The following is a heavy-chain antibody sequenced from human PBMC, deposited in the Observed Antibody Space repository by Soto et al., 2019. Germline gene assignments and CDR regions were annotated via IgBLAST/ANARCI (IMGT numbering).Heavy chain of an antibody. CDR3: XXDGTSDY. J-gene: IGHJ4*02. CDR1: GFTFSDHY. D-gene: IGHD1-26*01. CDR2: TRNKANSYTT. Sequence: EVQLVESGGGLVQPGGSLRLSCAASGFTFSDHYMDWVRQAPGKGLEWVGRTRNKANSYTTEYAASVKGRFTISRDDSXXXXXXXXXXXXXXDTAXXXXXXDGTSDYWGQGTLVTVSS. V-gene: IGHV3-72*01.